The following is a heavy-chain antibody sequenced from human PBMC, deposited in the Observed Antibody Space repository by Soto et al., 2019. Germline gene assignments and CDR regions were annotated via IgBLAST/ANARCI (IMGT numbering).Heavy chain of an antibody. Sequence: EVQLVESGGGLVQPGGSLRLSCSASGFTFSRYSMNWVRQAPGKGLEWVSYISVGSSTIYYADSVKGRFTISRDNAKNSLYLQMNSLRAEDTAVYYCARDIVEHGMDVWGQGTTVTVSS. D-gene: IGHD1-1*01. CDR1: GFTFSRYS. V-gene: IGHV3-48*01. CDR3: ARDIVEHGMDV. CDR2: ISVGSSTI. J-gene: IGHJ6*02.